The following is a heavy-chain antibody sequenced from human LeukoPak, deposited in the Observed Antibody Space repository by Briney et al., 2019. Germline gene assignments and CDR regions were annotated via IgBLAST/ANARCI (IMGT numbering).Heavy chain of an antibody. Sequence: GGSLRLSCAASGFTFSSYAMHWVRQAPGKGLEWVAVISYDGSNKYYTDSVKGRFTISRDNSKNTLYLQMNSLRAEDTAVYYCAILGIMIAQSTGSNPADYWGQGTLVTVSS. CDR1: GFTFSSYA. V-gene: IGHV3-30*04. D-gene: IGHD3-16*01. CDR3: AILGIMIAQSTGSNPADY. CDR2: ISYDGSNK. J-gene: IGHJ4*02.